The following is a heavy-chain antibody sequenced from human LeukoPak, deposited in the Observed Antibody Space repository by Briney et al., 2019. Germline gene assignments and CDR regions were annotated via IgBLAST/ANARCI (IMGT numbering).Heavy chain of an antibody. V-gene: IGHV4-34*01. CDR1: GGSFSGYY. D-gene: IGHD3-10*01. Sequence: PSETLSLTCAVYGGSFSGYYWSWIRQPPGKGLEWIGEINHSGSTNYNSSLKSRVTTSVDTSKNQFSLKLSSVTAADTAVYYCARGVKELRITMVRGVIKPYYYFDYWGQGTLVTVSS. CDR3: ARGVKELRITMVRGVIKPYYYFDY. J-gene: IGHJ4*02. CDR2: INHSGST.